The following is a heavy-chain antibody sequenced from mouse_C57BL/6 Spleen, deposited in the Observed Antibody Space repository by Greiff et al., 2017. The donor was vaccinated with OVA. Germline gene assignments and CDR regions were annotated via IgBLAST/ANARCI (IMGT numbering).Heavy chain of an antibody. CDR2: IYPRSGNT. D-gene: IGHD3-3*01. J-gene: IGHJ3*01. CDR3: AREGGTRFAY. V-gene: IGHV1-81*01. CDR1: GYTFTSYG. Sequence: VHLVESGAELARPGASVKLSCKASGYTFTSYGISWVKQRTGQGLEWIGEIYPRSGNTYYNEKFKGKATLTADKSSSTAYMELRSLTSEDSAVYFCAREGGTRFAYWGQGTLVTVSA.